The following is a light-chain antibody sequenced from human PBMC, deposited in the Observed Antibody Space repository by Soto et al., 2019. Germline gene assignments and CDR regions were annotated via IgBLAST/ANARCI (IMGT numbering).Light chain of an antibody. CDR1: QSVSTF. J-gene: IGKJ4*01. CDR2: DAS. CDR3: HQRSNWPPLT. V-gene: IGKV3-11*01. Sequence: EIVLRQSPATLSLSPGERATLSCRASQSVSTFLAWYQQRPGQPPRLVIYDASRRATGIPSRFSGSGSGTDFTLTISSLEPEDFAIYYCHQRSNWPPLTFGGGTKVEIK.